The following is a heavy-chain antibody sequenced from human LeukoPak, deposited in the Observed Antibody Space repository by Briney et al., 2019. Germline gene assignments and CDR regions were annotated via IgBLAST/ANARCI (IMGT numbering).Heavy chain of an antibody. Sequence: AGSLRLSCAASGFTFSSNWMSWVRQAPGKGLEWVANIKQDGSEKYYVDSVKGRFTISRDNAKNSLYLEMNSLRAEDTAVYYCARPLDYFDSGGYWNYWGLGTLVTVSS. V-gene: IGHV3-7*01. CDR3: ARPLDYFDSGGYWNY. J-gene: IGHJ4*02. D-gene: IGHD3-22*01. CDR2: IKQDGSEK. CDR1: GFTFSSNW.